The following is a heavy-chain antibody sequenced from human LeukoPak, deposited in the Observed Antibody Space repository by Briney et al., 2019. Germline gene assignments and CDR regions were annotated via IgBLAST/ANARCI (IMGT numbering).Heavy chain of an antibody. CDR3: XXXXXXXXXXXV. V-gene: IGHV4-31*03. CDR2: IYYSGST. J-gene: IGHJ6*04. Sequence: SQTLSLTCTVSGGSISSGGYYWSWIRQHPGKGLEWIGYIYYSGSTYYNPSLKSRVTISVYTSNNQFSLKLSSVTAADTAVYXXXXXXXXXXXXXVWXKGTTVTVSS. CDR1: GGSISSGGYY.